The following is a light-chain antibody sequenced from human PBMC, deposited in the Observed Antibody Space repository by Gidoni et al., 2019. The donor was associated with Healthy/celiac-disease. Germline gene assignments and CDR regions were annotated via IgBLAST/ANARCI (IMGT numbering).Light chain of an antibody. CDR3: QQYNNWPPERT. Sequence: IVMPQSPAPLSVSPGERATPPRRAIPSVSSNLAWYQQKPSQAPRPLIYGASNRATGIPARYSGSGSGTEFTLTISSRQSEDFAVYYCQQYNNWPPERTFGQGTKVEIK. V-gene: IGKV3-15*01. CDR1: PSVSSN. J-gene: IGKJ1*01. CDR2: GAS.